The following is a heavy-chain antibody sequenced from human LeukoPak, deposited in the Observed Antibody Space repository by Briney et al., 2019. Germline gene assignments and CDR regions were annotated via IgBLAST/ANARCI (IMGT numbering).Heavy chain of an antibody. CDR1: GFTFSSYA. CDR3: AKGPTAHDAFDI. Sequence: GGSLRLSCAASGFTFSSYAMSWVRQAPGKGLEWVSAISGSGGSTYYAGSVKGRFTISRDNSKNTLYLQMNSLRAEDTAVYYCAKGPTAHDAFDIWGQGTMVTVSS. CDR2: ISGSGGST. V-gene: IGHV3-23*01. D-gene: IGHD4-17*01. J-gene: IGHJ3*02.